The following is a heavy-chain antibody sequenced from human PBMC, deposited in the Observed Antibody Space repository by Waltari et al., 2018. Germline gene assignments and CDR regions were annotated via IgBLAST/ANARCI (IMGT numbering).Heavy chain of an antibody. V-gene: IGHV3-23*04. D-gene: IGHD5-18*01. CDR1: GFTFSSYG. CDR2: ISGSGGST. CDR3: AKVGRSYGTIDY. J-gene: IGHJ4*02. Sequence: VQLVESGGGVVQPGRSLRLSCAASGFTFSSYGMHWVRQAPGKGLEWVSAISGSGGSTYYADSVKGRFTISRDNSKNTLYLQMNSLRAEDTAVYYCAKVGRSYGTIDYWGQGTLVTVSS.